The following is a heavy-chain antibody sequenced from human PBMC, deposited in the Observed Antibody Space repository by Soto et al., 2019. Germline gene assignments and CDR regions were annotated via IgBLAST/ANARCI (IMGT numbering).Heavy chain of an antibody. Sequence: SETLSLTCTVSGGSISSGGYYWSWIRQHPGKGLEWIGYIYYSGSTYYNPSLKSRVTISVDTSKNQFSLKLSSVTAADTAVYYCAMVGRNCSGGSCFAFDIWGQGTMVTVSS. CDR2: IYYSGST. J-gene: IGHJ3*02. D-gene: IGHD2-15*01. CDR3: AMVGRNCSGGSCFAFDI. CDR1: GGSISSGGYY. V-gene: IGHV4-31*02.